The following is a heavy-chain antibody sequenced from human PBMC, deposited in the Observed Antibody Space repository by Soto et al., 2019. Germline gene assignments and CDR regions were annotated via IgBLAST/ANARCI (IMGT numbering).Heavy chain of an antibody. CDR3: ASPFTIFGVGPKYYYYGMDV. J-gene: IGHJ6*02. Sequence: ASVKVSCKASGYTFTSYGISWVRQAPGQGLEWMGWISAYNGNTNYAQKFQGRVTITADKSTSTAYMELSSLRSEDTAVYYCASPFTIFGVGPKYYYYGMDVWGQGTTVTVSS. D-gene: IGHD3-3*01. V-gene: IGHV1-18*04. CDR1: GYTFTSYG. CDR2: ISAYNGNT.